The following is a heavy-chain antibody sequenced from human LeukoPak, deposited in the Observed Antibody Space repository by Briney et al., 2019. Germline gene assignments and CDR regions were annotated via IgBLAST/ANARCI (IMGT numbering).Heavy chain of an antibody. CDR2: IGGGGGST. CDR3: AKSSYYDSSGYYREYYFDY. CDR1: GFSFSSYG. D-gene: IGHD3-22*01. Sequence: PGGSLRLSCVASGFSFSSYGMTWVRQAPGKGLEWVSSIGGGGGSTNSADSVKGRFTISRDNSKNTLYLQMNSLRAEDTAVYYCAKSSYYDSSGYYREYYFDYWGQGTLVTVSS. J-gene: IGHJ4*02. V-gene: IGHV3-23*01.